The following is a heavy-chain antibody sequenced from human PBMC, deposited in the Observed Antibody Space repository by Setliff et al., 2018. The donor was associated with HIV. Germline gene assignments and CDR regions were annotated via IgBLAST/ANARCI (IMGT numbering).Heavy chain of an antibody. Sequence: SETLSLTCTVSGGSISSGSYYWSWIRQPAGKGLEWIGRIYTTGITNYIPSLKSRVTISLDTSKMQFSLHLTSVTAADTAVYYCATLDPSGGNFLAYWGQGTLVTVSS. V-gene: IGHV4-61*02. CDR3: ATLDPSGGNFLAY. J-gene: IGHJ4*02. CDR2: IYTTGIT. D-gene: IGHD2-21*02. CDR1: GGSISSGSYY.